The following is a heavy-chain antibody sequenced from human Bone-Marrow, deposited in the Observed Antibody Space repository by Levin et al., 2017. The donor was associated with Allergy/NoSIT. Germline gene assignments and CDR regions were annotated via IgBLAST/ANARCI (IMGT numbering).Heavy chain of an antibody. D-gene: IGHD3-10*01. CDR1: GFSILNYG. CDR3: VRDRWFVTEKQGDY. J-gene: IGHJ4*02. V-gene: IGHV3-33*01. Sequence: PGGSLRLSCSASGFSILNYGMHWVRQAPGKGLEWVAAIWQDGSQIHYAESVKGRFVVFREISQNTVYLELTGLRVDDTAMYYCVRDRWFVTEKQGDYWGQGTLVTVSS. CDR2: IWQDGSQI.